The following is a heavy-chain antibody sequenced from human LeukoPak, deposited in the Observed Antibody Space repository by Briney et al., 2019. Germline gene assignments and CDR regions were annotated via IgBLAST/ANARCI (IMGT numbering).Heavy chain of an antibody. V-gene: IGHV3-23*01. CDR1: GFTFSSYA. Sequence: GGSLRLSCAASGFTFSSYAMSWVRQAPGKGLEWVSAISGSGGSTYYADSVKGRFTISRDNSKNTLYLQMNSLRAEDTAVYYCAKVGDWPYCSSTSCYKYYFDYWGQGTLVTVSS. CDR2: ISGSGGST. D-gene: IGHD2-2*02. J-gene: IGHJ4*02. CDR3: AKVGDWPYCSSTSCYKYYFDY.